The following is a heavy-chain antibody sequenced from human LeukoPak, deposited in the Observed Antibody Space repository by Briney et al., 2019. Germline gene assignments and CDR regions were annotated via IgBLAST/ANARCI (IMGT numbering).Heavy chain of an antibody. D-gene: IGHD6-19*01. CDR2: IYYSGST. Sequence: PSETLSLTCTVSGGSISSYYWSWIRQPPGKGLEWIGYIYYSGSTNYNPLLKSRVTISVDTSKNQFSLNLRSVTAADTAVYYCARPQNSGCFWYFDLWGRGTLVTVSS. CDR3: ARPQNSGCFWYFDL. V-gene: IGHV4-59*08. J-gene: IGHJ2*01. CDR1: GGSISSYY.